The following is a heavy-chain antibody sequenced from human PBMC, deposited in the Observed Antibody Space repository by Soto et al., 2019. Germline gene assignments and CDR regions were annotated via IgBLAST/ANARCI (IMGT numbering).Heavy chain of an antibody. Sequence: PGGSLRLSCAASGVTFSSYGMHWVRQAPGKGLEWVAVISYDGSNKYYADSVKGRFTISRDNSKNTLYLQMNSLRAEDTAVYYCAKSAYSITGTTSAFGYWGQGTLVTVSS. V-gene: IGHV3-30*18. D-gene: IGHD1-7*01. CDR2: ISYDGSNK. CDR3: AKSAYSITGTTSAFGY. CDR1: GVTFSSYG. J-gene: IGHJ4*02.